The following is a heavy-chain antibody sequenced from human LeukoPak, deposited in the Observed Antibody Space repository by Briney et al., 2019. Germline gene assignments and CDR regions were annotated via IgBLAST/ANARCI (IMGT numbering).Heavy chain of an antibody. D-gene: IGHD1-1*01. CDR3: VININWSFGS. V-gene: IGHV3-7*01. Sequence: GGSLRLSCAGSDFTFSAYWMSWVRQAPGKGLEWVANIKQDGSEKYYVDSVNGRFTISRDNAKNSLYLHMNSLRVEDTAIYYCVININWSFGSWGQGDVVIVSS. CDR1: DFTFSAYW. CDR2: IKQDGSEK. J-gene: IGHJ4*02.